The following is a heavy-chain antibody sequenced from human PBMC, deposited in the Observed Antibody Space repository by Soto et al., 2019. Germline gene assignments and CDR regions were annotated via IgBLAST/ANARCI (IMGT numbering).Heavy chain of an antibody. Sequence: GSLRLSCAASGFTFSSYAMSWVRQAPGKGLEWVSAISGSGGSTYYADSVKGRFTISRDNSKNTLYLQMNSLRAEATAVYYCANVQLLSNRFDYWGQGTLVTVSS. J-gene: IGHJ4*02. CDR1: GFTFSSYA. V-gene: IGHV3-23*01. CDR3: ANVQLLSNRFDY. CDR2: ISGSGGST. D-gene: IGHD2-2*01.